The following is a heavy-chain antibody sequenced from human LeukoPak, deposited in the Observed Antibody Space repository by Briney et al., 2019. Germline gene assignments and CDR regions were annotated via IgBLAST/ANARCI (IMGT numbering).Heavy chain of an antibody. D-gene: IGHD6-19*01. J-gene: IGHJ4*02. CDR3: VRESDSSGWYPYYFDY. Sequence: GGSLRLSCAASGFTFSSHGMHWVRQAPGKGLEWVAVIWSDGNYKYYTESVEGRFTISRDNSKNSLYLQMNSLRAEDTAVYYCVRESDSSGWYPYYFDYWGQGSLVTVSS. CDR2: IWSDGNYK. CDR1: GFTFSSHG. V-gene: IGHV3-33*01.